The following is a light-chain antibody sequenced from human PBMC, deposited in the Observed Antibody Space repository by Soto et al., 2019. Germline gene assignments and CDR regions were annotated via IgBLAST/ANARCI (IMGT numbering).Light chain of an antibody. J-gene: IGKJ1*01. Sequence: DIQMTQSPSTLSAFVGDRVTFTCRASQSINKWLAWYQQRPGTAPKILIYDASTLESGVPSRFSGSGSGTEFSLTISRLQHEYFATYYCQQYDTNPKTFGQGTKVEIK. CDR2: DAS. V-gene: IGKV1-5*01. CDR3: QQYDTNPKT. CDR1: QSINKW.